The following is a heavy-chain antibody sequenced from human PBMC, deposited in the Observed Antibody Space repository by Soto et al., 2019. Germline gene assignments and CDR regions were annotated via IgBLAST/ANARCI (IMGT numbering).Heavy chain of an antibody. CDR1: GFTFSSYA. J-gene: IGHJ4*02. D-gene: IGHD3-22*01. CDR3: ARHQDSSGYLDY. CDR2: ISYDGSNK. Sequence: QVQLVESGGGVVQPGRSLRLSCAASGFTFSSYAMHWVRQAPGKGLEWVAVISYDGSNKYYADSVKGRFTISRDNSKNTLYLQMNSLRAEATAVYYCARHQDSSGYLDYWGQGTLVTVSS. V-gene: IGHV3-30-3*01.